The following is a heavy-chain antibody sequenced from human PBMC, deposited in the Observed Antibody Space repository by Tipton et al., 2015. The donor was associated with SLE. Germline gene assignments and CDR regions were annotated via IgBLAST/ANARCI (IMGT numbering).Heavy chain of an antibody. J-gene: IGHJ5*02. CDR1: DYSITYGYY. Sequence: TLSLTCAVSDYSITYGYYWGLIRQPPGKGLEWIGSIYHTGSTDYNPSLKSRVTISVDTSKNQISLELSSVTAADTAVYFCARAHIVVVPTATKGWFDPWGQGTLVTVSS. D-gene: IGHD2-2*01. CDR3: ARAHIVVVPTATKGWFDP. V-gene: IGHV4-38-2*01. CDR2: IYHTGST.